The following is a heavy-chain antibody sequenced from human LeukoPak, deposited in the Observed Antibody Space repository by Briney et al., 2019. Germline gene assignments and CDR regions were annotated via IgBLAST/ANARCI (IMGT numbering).Heavy chain of an antibody. CDR1: GDSISSSSYY. V-gene: IGHV4-39*01. D-gene: IGHD6-13*01. CDR3: ARRGYSDSWRHSPFDY. CDR2: IYYSGNT. J-gene: IGHJ4*02. Sequence: SETLSLTCTVPGDSISSSSYYWGWIRQPPGKGLEWIGSIYYSGNTYYNPSLTSRATISVDTSKKQFSLKLSSATAADTAVYYCARRGYSDSWRHSPFDYWGQGTLVTVSS.